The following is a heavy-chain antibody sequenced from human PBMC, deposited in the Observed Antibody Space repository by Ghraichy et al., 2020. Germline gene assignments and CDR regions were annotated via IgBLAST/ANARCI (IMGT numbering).Heavy chain of an antibody. CDR1: GFTFSNYV. CDR3: AKGIAAGTTTISYYYNGMDI. V-gene: IGHV3-23*01. D-gene: IGHD6-13*01. J-gene: IGHJ6*02. CDR2: ISGSGGST. Sequence: GSLRLSCAASGFTFSNYVMSWVRQAPGKGLEWVSGISGSGGSTYYTESLKGRFTIARDKSKNTLILQMNSLRAEDTAVYYCAKGIAAGTTTISYYYNGMDIWGQGTQVTVPS.